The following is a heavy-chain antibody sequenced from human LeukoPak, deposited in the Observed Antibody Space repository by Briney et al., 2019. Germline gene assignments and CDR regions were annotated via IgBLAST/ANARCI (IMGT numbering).Heavy chain of an antibody. J-gene: IGHJ6*02. CDR2: IFPGNSDV. CDR3: ARHLALAGSYYEMDV. CDR1: GYSFPNYW. Sequence: GESLKISCKSSGYSFPNYWIGWVRQMSGKGLEWMGIIFPGNSDVKYSPSFQGQVSISADKSITTAYLQWSSLKASDTAMYYCARHLALAGSYYEMDVWAQGTTVTVSS. V-gene: IGHV5-51*01. D-gene: IGHD6-19*01.